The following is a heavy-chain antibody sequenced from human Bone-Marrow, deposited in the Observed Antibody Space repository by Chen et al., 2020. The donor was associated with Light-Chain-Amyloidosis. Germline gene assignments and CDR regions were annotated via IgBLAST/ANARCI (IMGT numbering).Heavy chain of an antibody. V-gene: IGHV3-23*04. Sequence: EVQLVESGGGLLQRGGSLRLSCAASGFAFSSYAMSWVRQAPGKGLEWVSTISGSGGSRYYGDSVKGRLTIYRDHSKNTVYLEMHSLRAEDTAVYYCARDWYQLLYALGWFDPWGQGILVTVSS. CDR1: GFAFSSYA. D-gene: IGHD2-2*02. CDR2: ISGSGGSR. J-gene: IGHJ5*02. CDR3: ARDWYQLLYALGWFDP.